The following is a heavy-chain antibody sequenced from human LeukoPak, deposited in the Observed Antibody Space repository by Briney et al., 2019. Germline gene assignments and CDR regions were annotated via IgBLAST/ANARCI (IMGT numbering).Heavy chain of an antibody. CDR2: IYYSGST. Sequence: SETLSLTCTVSGGSISSYYWSWIRQPPGKGLEWIGYIYYSGSTNYNPSLKSRVTISVDTSKNQFSLKLSSVTAADTAVYYCATCSPYYYDSSGYPLDYWGQGTLVTVSS. CDR1: GGSISSYY. J-gene: IGHJ4*02. CDR3: ATCSPYYYDSSGYPLDY. V-gene: IGHV4-59*01. D-gene: IGHD3-22*01.